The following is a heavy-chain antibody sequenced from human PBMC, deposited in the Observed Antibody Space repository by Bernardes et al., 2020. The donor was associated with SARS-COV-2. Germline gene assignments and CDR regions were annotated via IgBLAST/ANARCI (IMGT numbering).Heavy chain of an antibody. Sequence: SETLSLTCTVSGGSIRSTTDYWGWVRHPPGKGLELIGTIYYTGTTSYNPSLKSRVTISVDTSKNQFSLRLSSVTAADTAVYYSARQGSSTKIRNSSGTIQLLNQKTYYYPMDVWGQGTTVTVSS. V-gene: IGHV4-39*01. J-gene: IGHJ6*02. CDR2: IYYTGTT. CDR3: ARQGSSTKIRNSSGTIQLLNQKTYYYPMDV. D-gene: IGHD3-22*01. CDR1: GGSIRSTTDY.